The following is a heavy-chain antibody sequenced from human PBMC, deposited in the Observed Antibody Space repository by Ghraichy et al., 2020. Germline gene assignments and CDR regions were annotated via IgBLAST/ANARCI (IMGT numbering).Heavy chain of an antibody. CDR2: IYYSGST. Sequence: ESLNISCTVSGGSISSYYWSWIRQPPGKGLEWIGYIYYSGSTNYNPSLKSRVTISVDTSKNQFSLKLSSVTAADTAVYYCARGMEERRGDSPFDYWGQGTLVTVSS. CDR1: GGSISSYY. V-gene: IGHV4-59*01. J-gene: IGHJ4*02. D-gene: IGHD1-26*01. CDR3: ARGMEERRGDSPFDY.